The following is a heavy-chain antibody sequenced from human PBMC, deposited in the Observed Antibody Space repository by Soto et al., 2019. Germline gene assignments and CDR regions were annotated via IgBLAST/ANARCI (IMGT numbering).Heavy chain of an antibody. Sequence: GASLQSSGKGCVCSFTSSRMGWERQMTRKGLDWMGIIYPGDSDTRYSPSFQGQVTISADKSISTAYLQWSSPKASDTAMYYCARLGDDSSGYFWYSGSPDYWGEGTLVTVSS. D-gene: IGHD3-22*01. CDR3: ARLGDDSSGYFWYSGSPDY. CDR2: IYPGDSDT. V-gene: IGHV5-51*01. J-gene: IGHJ4*02. CDR1: VCSFTSSR.